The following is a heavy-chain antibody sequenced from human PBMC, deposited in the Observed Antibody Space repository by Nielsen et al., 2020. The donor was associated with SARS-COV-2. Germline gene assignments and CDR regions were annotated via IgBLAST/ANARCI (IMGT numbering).Heavy chain of an antibody. V-gene: IGHV3-48*04. CDR3: ASPRITIFGVVIMGY. D-gene: IGHD3-3*01. CDR1: GFTFSSYG. Sequence: GGSLRLSCAASGFTFSSYGMHWVRQAPGKGLEWVSYISSSSSTIYYADSVKGRFTISRDNAKNSLYLQMNSLRADDTAVYYCASPRITIFGVVIMGYWGQGTLVTVSS. CDR2: ISSSSSTI. J-gene: IGHJ4*02.